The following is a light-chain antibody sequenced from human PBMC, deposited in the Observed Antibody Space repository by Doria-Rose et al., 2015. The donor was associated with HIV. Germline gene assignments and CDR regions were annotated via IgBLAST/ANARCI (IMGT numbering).Light chain of an antibody. J-gene: IGLJ3*02. V-gene: IGLV2-14*03. CDR1: STDVGGYNY. CDR2: DVS. Sequence: TQPASVSGSPGPSIIISCTGTSTDVGGYNYVSWYQQHPGKAPKLMIYDVSNRPSGVSNRFSGSKSGNTASLTISGLQAEDEADYYCSSYTTSSTLVFGGGTKLTVL. CDR3: SSYTTSSTLV.